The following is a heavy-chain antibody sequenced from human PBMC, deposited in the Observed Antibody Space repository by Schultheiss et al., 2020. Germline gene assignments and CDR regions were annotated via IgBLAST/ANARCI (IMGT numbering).Heavy chain of an antibody. D-gene: IGHD3-22*01. Sequence: WVRQPPGKGLEYVSAISSNGGSTYYADSVKGRFTISRDNSKNSLYLQMNSLRAEDTALYYCARTITMIVVVEGAFDIWGQGTMVTVSS. J-gene: IGHJ3*02. CDR2: ISSNGGST. CDR3: ARTITMIVVVEGAFDI. V-gene: IGHV3-64*04.